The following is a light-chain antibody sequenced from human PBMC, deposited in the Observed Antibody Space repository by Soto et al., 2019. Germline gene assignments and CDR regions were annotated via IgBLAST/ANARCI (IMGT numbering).Light chain of an antibody. CDR3: QPSYSTPIT. Sequence: DIQMTQSPSSLYASVGDSVTITCRASQSISSYLNWYQQKPGKAPKLLIYAAYSLQSGVPSRFSGSGSGTDFTLTISSLQPEDFATYYCQPSYSTPITFGQGTRLEIK. V-gene: IGKV1-39*01. CDR2: AAY. CDR1: QSISSY. J-gene: IGKJ5*01.